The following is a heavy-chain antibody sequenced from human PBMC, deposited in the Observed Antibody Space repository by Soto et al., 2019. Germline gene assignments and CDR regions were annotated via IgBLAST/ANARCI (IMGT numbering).Heavy chain of an antibody. CDR1: GGSVSSGSYY. Sequence: SETLSLTCTVSGGSVSSGSYYWSWIRQPPGKGLEWIGYIYYSGSTNYNPSLKSRVTISVDTSKNQFSLKLSSVTAADTAVHYCARDRYYGSGSYTGYYYGMDVWGQGTTVTVSS. CDR3: ARDRYYGSGSYTGYYYGMDV. V-gene: IGHV4-61*01. J-gene: IGHJ6*02. CDR2: IYYSGST. D-gene: IGHD3-10*01.